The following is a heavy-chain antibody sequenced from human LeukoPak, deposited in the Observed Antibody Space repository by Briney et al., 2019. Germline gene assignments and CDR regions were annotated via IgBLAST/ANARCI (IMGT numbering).Heavy chain of an antibody. D-gene: IGHD3-10*01. J-gene: IGHJ4*02. CDR3: ARSGGNYGAGGSYYFDY. Sequence: SGPTVSQPPPPRTLTCTFSGFSPRTRGVGGGWTRQPPGKALEWLTLIYWDDDKRYSPSLKSRLTITKDTSKNQVVLTMTNMDPVYTATYYCARSGGNYGAGGSYYFDYWGQGTLVTVSS. V-gene: IGHV2-5*02. CDR1: GFSPRTRGVG. CDR2: IYWDDDK.